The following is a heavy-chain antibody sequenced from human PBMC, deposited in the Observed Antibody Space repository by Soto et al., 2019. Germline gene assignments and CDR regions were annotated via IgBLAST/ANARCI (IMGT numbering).Heavy chain of an antibody. CDR1: GYTFIDYG. V-gene: IGHV1-8*02. J-gene: IGHJ4*02. CDR2: MNTNSGNT. CDR3: AREAAALGNDY. D-gene: IGHD2-2*01. Sequence: ASVKVSCKTSGYTFIDYGVSWVRQAPGQGLEWMGWMNTNSGNTSYEQKFQGRVTMTRNTSISTAYMELSSLRSEDTAVYYCAREAAALGNDYWGQGTLVTVSS.